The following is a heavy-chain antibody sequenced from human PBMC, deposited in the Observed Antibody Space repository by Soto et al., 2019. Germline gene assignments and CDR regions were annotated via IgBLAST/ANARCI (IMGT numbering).Heavy chain of an antibody. J-gene: IGHJ4*02. CDR1: GFSLSNYG. CDR3: VKDHLMNTVTTGGY. Sequence: QVQLVESGGGVVQPGRSLRLYCAASGFSLSNYGMPWVRQAPGKGLEWVAVISYHGRDEYYADSVKGRFTISRDTSKNTLYLQMNTLRPEDTAVYYCVKDHLMNTVTTGGYWGQGTLVTVSS. CDR2: ISYHGRDE. D-gene: IGHD4-17*01. V-gene: IGHV3-30*18.